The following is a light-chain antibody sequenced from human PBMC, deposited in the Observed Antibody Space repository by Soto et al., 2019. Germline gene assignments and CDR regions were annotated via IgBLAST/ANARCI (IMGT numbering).Light chain of an antibody. CDR2: KAS. Sequence: DIQMTQSPSTLSASVGDRVTITCRASQSISSWLAWYQQKPGKAPKLLIYKASSLESGVQSRFSGSGSGTECTLTISSLQPDDLATYYCQQYNSYSLTFGQGTKVEIK. CDR3: QQYNSYSLT. V-gene: IGKV1-5*03. J-gene: IGKJ1*01. CDR1: QSISSW.